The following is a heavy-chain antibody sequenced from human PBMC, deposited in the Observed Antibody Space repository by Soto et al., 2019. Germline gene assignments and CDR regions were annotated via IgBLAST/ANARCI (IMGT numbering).Heavy chain of an antibody. CDR1: GGSISSSNYY. V-gene: IGHV4-39*01. Sequence: QLQLQESGPGLVKPSDTLSLTCIVSGGSISSSNYYWAWIRQPPGKALEWIGNIYYTEGTYYNPSLKSRVTISVDTSKNQVSLMLFSVTAADTAIYYCVSAAKWELLFDYWGQGTLVTVSS. J-gene: IGHJ4*02. CDR3: VSAAKWELLFDY. D-gene: IGHD1-26*01. CDR2: IYYTEGT.